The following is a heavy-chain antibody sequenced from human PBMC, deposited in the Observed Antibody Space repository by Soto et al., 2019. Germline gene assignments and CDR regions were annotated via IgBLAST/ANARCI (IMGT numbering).Heavy chain of an antibody. CDR2: ISYDGSNK. D-gene: IGHD3-3*01. CDR3: ANLRSGDPFDY. CDR1: GFTFSSYG. Sequence: GGSLRLSCAASGFTFSSYGMHWVRQAPGKGLEWVAVISYDGSNKYYADSVKGRFTISRDNSKNTLYLQMNSLRAEDAAVYYCANLRSGDPFDYWGQGTLVTVSS. J-gene: IGHJ4*02. V-gene: IGHV3-30*18.